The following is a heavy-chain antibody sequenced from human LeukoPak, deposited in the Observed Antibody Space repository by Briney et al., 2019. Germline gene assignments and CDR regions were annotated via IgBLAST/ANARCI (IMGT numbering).Heavy chain of an antibody. CDR1: GGSISSGGYS. Sequence: SETLSLTCAVSGGSISSGGYSWSWIRQPPGKGLEWIGYIYYSGSTNYNPSLKSRVTISVDTSKNQFSLKLSSVTAADTAVYYCARFLLWFGELSFDYWGQGTLVTVSS. CDR2: IYYSGST. V-gene: IGHV4-61*08. D-gene: IGHD3-10*01. J-gene: IGHJ4*02. CDR3: ARFLLWFGELSFDY.